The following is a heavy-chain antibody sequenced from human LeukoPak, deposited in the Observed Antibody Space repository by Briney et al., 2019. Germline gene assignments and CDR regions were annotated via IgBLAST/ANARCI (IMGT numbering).Heavy chain of an antibody. D-gene: IGHD3-10*01. CDR1: GXTFSSYA. V-gene: IGHV3-64D*06. Sequence: GGSLRLSCSASGXTFSSYALHWVRQAPGKGLEYVSAISSNGGSTYYADSVKGRFTISRDNSKNTLYLQMSSLRAEDTAVYYCVKDGALVRGVGDAFDIWGQGTMDTVSS. J-gene: IGHJ3*02. CDR3: VKDGALVRGVGDAFDI. CDR2: ISSNGGST.